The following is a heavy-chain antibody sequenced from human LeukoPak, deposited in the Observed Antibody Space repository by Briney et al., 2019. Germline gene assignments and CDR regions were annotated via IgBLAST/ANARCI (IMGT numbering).Heavy chain of an antibody. CDR2: IYYTGST. CDR3: ARGVYFDY. J-gene: IGHJ4*02. Sequence: SETLSLTCTVSGGSISSYYWSWIRQPPGKGLEWIGYIYYTGSTNYNPSLKSRVTISVDTSKNQFSLRLSSVTAADTAVYYCARGVYFDYWGQGTLVTVSS. CDR1: GGSISSYY. V-gene: IGHV4-59*12.